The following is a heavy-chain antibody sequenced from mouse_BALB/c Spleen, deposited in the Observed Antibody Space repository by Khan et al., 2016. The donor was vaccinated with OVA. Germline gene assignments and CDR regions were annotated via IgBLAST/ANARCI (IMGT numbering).Heavy chain of an antibody. J-gene: IGHJ3*01. D-gene: IGHD2-4*01. V-gene: IGHV2-2*02. CDR1: GFSLSNYS. CDR2: IWSAGST. Sequence: QVQLKESGPGLVQPSQSLSITCTVSGFSLSNYSLHWVRQSPGKGLEWLGIIWSAGSTDYNAAFISRLTISKDNSRSQVFFKMNSLQPNDTAIYSCARRGYDYGRGALFAYWGQGTLVTVSA. CDR3: ARRGYDYGRGALFAY.